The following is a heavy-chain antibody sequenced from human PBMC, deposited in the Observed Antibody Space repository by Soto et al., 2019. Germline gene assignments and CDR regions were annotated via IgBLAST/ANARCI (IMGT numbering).Heavy chain of an antibody. Sequence: GGSLRPSCTASGFTFGDYAMSWVRQAPGKGLEWVGFIRSKAYGGTTEYAASVKGRFTISRDDSKSIAYLQMNSLKTEDTAVYYCTRRGYSLYYYGMAVWGQGTTVTVSS. J-gene: IGHJ6*02. CDR3: TRRGYSLYYYGMAV. CDR2: IRSKAYGGTT. D-gene: IGHD6-13*01. V-gene: IGHV3-49*04. CDR1: GFTFGDYA.